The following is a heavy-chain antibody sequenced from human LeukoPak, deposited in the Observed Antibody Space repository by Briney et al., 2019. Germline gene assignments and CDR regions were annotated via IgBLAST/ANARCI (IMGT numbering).Heavy chain of an antibody. J-gene: IGHJ4*02. CDR3: ARVKGTERDY. CDR2: ISGSSTYI. CDR1: GFTFSTYS. V-gene: IGHV3-21*01. Sequence: GGSLRLSCAASGFTFSTYSMNWVRPAPGKGLEWVSSISGSSTYIFSADSVKGRFTISRDNAKNSLYLQMNSLRVEDTAVYYCARVKGTERDYWGQGTLVTVSS. D-gene: IGHD3/OR15-3a*01.